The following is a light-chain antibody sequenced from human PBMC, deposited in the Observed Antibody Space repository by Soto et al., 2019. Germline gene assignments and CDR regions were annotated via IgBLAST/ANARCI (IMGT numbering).Light chain of an antibody. Sequence: EIVFTQSPCTLSLSPGERATLYFRASQSVSSYLAWHQQKPGQAPRLLIYDASNRATGIPARFSGSGSGTDFTLTISSLEPEDFAVYYCQQRGNWPWTFGQGTKVDIK. J-gene: IGKJ1*01. CDR2: DAS. CDR3: QQRGNWPWT. CDR1: QSVSSY. V-gene: IGKV3-11*01.